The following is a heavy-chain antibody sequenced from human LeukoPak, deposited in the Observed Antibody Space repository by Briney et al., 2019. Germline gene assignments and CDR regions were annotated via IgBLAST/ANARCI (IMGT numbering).Heavy chain of an antibody. CDR3: ARNPGMAAAATKYYFDY. CDR2: MNPNSGNT. V-gene: IGHV1-8*01. D-gene: IGHD6-13*01. J-gene: IGHJ4*02. CDR1: GYTFTSYD. Sequence: ASVKVSCKASGYTFTSYDINWVRQATGQGLEWMGWMNPNSGNTGYAQKFQGRVTMTRNTSISTAYMELSSLRSEDTAVYYCARNPGMAAAATKYYFDYWGQGTLVTVSS.